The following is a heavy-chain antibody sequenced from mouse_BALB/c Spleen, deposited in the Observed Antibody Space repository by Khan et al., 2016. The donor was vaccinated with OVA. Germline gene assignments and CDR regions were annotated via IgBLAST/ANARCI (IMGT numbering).Heavy chain of an antibody. V-gene: IGHV9-3-1*01. J-gene: IGHJ4*01. CDR3: ARVGYTGTMDC. CDR1: GFTFTNYG. CDR2: INTYSGEP. D-gene: IGHD2-2*01. Sequence: QIQLVQSGPELKKPGETVQISCKASGFTFTNYGMNWVKQAPGKGLKWMGWINTYSGEPTFADDFKGRFAFSLETSASTAYLQINSLKNEATDTYFCARVGYTGTMDCWGQGTSVTVSS.